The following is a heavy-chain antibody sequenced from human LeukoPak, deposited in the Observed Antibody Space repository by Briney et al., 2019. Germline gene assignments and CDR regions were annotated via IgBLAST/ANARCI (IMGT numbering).Heavy chain of an antibody. Sequence: ASVKVSCKASGYTFSVHYLHWVRQAPGQGLEWMGRVISHSGGTNYAPRFQGRVTMTRDTSTSTAYMELSRLKSDDTAVYYCARGYNYGHDYWGQGTLVTVSS. V-gene: IGHV1-2*06. J-gene: IGHJ4*02. D-gene: IGHD5-18*01. CDR3: ARGYNYGHDY. CDR1: GYTFSVHY. CDR2: VISHSGGT.